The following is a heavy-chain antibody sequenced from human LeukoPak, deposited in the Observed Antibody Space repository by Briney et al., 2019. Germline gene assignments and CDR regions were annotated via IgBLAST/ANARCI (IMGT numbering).Heavy chain of an antibody. V-gene: IGHV3-33*08. Sequence: GGSLRLSCAASGFTFSSYGMHWVRQAPGKGLEWVAVIWYDGSNKYYADSVKGRFTISRDNSKNTLYLQMNSLRAEDTAVYYCAREGVDYSNYRPLGYWGQGTLVTVSS. CDR2: IWYDGSNK. CDR1: GFTFSSYG. J-gene: IGHJ4*02. CDR3: AREGVDYSNYRPLGY. D-gene: IGHD4-11*01.